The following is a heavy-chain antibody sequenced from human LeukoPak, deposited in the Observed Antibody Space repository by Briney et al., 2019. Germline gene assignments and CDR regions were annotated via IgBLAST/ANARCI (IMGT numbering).Heavy chain of an antibody. V-gene: IGHV3-11*05. J-gene: IGHJ4*02. CDR1: GFTFSDYY. CDR2: IGSSSSYT. Sequence: GGSLRLSCAASGFTFSDYYMSWIRQAPGRGLEWVAYIGSSSSYTNYADSVKGRFTISRDNATQSLDLQMNSLRADDTAVYYCVRVWCGNYRACDDWGQGTLVTVSS. D-gene: IGHD1-26*01. CDR3: VRVWCGNYRACDD.